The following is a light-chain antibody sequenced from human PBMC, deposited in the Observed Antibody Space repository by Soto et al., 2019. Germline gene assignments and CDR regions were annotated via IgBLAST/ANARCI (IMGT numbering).Light chain of an antibody. Sequence: DIQMTQSPSSLSASVGDRVTIACRASQGISSFLNWYQQRPGEAPKLLISSASWLQSGVTSRFSGSGTGTDFTLTISSLQPEDFATYYCQQSYSAPPTFGQGTKVEV. CDR2: SAS. V-gene: IGKV1-39*01. J-gene: IGKJ1*01. CDR1: QGISSF. CDR3: QQSYSAPPT.